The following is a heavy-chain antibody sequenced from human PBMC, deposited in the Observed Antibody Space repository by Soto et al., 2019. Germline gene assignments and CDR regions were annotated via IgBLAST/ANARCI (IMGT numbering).Heavy chain of an antibody. D-gene: IGHD6-13*01. Sequence: PGESLKISCKVSGYSFTSYWIGGVRQMPGKGLEWMGIIYPGDSDTRYSPSFQGQVTISADKSISTAYLQWSSLKASDTAMYYCARSSSSWYDWFDPWGQGTLVTSPQ. CDR2: IYPGDSDT. V-gene: IGHV5-51*01. CDR3: ARSSSSWYDWFDP. CDR1: GYSFTSYW. J-gene: IGHJ5*02.